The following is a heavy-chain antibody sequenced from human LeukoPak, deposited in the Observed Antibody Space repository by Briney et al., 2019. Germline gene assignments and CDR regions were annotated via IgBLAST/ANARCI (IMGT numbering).Heavy chain of an antibody. CDR2: INHSGST. Sequence: SETLSLTCAVYGGSFSGYYWSWIRQPPGKGLEWIGEINHSGSTNYNPSLKSRVTLSVDTSKNQFSLKLSSVTAADTAVYYCARDYTIARDSSGRVSWFDPWGQGTLVNVSS. J-gene: IGHJ5*02. D-gene: IGHD3-22*01. CDR1: GGSFSGYY. CDR3: ARDYTIARDSSGRVSWFDP. V-gene: IGHV4-34*01.